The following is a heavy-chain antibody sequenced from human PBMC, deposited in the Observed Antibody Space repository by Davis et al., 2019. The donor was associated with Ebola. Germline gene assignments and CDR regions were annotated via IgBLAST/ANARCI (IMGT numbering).Heavy chain of an antibody. CDR3: AKDLIVLVPAAPEYGMDV. J-gene: IGHJ6*02. V-gene: IGHV3-53*05. D-gene: IGHD2-2*01. CDR1: GFTVSSNY. CDR2: IYSGGST. Sequence: GGSLRLSCAASGFTVSSNYMSWVRQAPGKGLEWVSVIYSGGSTYYADSVKGRFTTSRDNSKNTLYLQMNSLRAEDTAVYYCAKDLIVLVPAAPEYGMDVWGQGTTVTVSS.